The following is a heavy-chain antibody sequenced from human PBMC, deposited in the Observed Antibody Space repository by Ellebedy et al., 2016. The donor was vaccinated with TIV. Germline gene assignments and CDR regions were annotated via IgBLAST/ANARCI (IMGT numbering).Heavy chain of an antibody. V-gene: IGHV4-34*01. J-gene: IGHJ5*01. D-gene: IGHD3-3*01. CDR3: ARGGSSRVTPFGAVFFDNWFDS. CDR1: GGSFSDFC. CDR2: MSHDGTY. Sequence: SETLSLXCAVYGGSFSDFCWNWIRQSPGKGLEWIGEMSHDGTYKYNPSLKSRVIISVDTSKNQFSLKVNSVTAADTAVYYCARGGSSRVTPFGAVFFDNWFDSWGQGILVSVS.